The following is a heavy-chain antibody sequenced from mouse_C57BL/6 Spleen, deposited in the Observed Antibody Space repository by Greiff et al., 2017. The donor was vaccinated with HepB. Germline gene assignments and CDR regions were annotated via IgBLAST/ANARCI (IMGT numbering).Heavy chain of an antibody. CDR1: GYTFTSYW. CDR2: IDLSDSYT. Sequence: QVQLQQPGAELVKPGASVKLSCKASGYTFTSYWMQWVKQRPGQGLEWIGEIDLSDSYTNYNQKFKGKATLTVDTSSSTAYMQLSSLTSEDSAVYYCASNFPWFAYWGQGTLVTVSA. CDR3: ASNFPWFAY. V-gene: IGHV1-50*01. J-gene: IGHJ3*01. D-gene: IGHD1-3*01.